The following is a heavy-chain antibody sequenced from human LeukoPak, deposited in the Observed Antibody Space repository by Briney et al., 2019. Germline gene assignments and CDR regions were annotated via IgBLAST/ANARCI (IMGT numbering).Heavy chain of an antibody. CDR1: GFTFSSYG. V-gene: IGHV3-30*02. CDR3: ARPPGAYYDSSGPDY. Sequence: GGSLRLSCAASGFTFSSYGMHWVRQAPGKGLEWVAFIRYDGSNKYYADSVKGRFTISRDNSKNTLYLQMNSLRAEDTAVYYCARPPGAYYDSSGPDYWGQGTLVTVSS. D-gene: IGHD3-22*01. J-gene: IGHJ4*02. CDR2: IRYDGSNK.